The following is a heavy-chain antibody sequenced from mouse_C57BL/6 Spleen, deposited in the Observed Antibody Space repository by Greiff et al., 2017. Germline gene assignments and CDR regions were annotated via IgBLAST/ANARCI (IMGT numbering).Heavy chain of an antibody. D-gene: IGHD5-1-1*01. CDR3: ARTATYLYAMDY. CDR2: IYPRSGNT. V-gene: IGHV1-81*01. CDR1: GYTFTSYG. Sequence: VQLQQSGAELARPGASVKLSCKASGYTFTSYGISWVKQRTGQGLEWIGEIYPRSGNTYYNEKFKGKATLTADKSSSTAYMELRSLTSEDSAVYFCARTATYLYAMDYWGQGTSVTVSS. J-gene: IGHJ4*01.